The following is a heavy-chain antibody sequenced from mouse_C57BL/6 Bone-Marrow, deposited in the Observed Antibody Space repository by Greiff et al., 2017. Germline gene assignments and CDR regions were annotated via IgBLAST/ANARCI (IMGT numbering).Heavy chain of an antibody. CDR2: IDPETGGT. J-gene: IGHJ3*01. CDR1: GYTFTDYE. Sequence: VQLQQSGAELVRPGASVTLSCKASGYTFTDYEMHWVKQTPVHGLEWIGAIDPETGGTAYNQKFKGKAILTADKSSSTAYMELRSLTSEDSAVYYCTRWGYYYGSRAYWGQGTLVTVSA. CDR3: TRWGYYYGSRAY. D-gene: IGHD1-1*01. V-gene: IGHV1-15*01.